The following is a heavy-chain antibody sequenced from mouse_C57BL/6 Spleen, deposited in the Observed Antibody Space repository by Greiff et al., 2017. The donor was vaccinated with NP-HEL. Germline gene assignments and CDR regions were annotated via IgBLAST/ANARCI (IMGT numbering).Heavy chain of an antibody. CDR3: TRGYSTLYYFDY. D-gene: IGHD2-5*01. J-gene: IGHJ2*01. Sequence: VQLQQSGAELVRPGASVKLSCTASGFNIKDDYMHWVKQRPEQGLEWIGWIDPENGDTEYASKFQGKATITADTSSNTAYLQLSSLTSEDTAVYYCTRGYSTLYYFDYWGQGTTLTVSS. CDR1: GFNIKDDY. V-gene: IGHV14-4*01. CDR2: IDPENGDT.